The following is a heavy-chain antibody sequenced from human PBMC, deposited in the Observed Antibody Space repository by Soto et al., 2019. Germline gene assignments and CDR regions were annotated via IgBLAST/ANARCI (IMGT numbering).Heavy chain of an antibody. D-gene: IGHD5-12*01. V-gene: IGHV1-69*12. CDR1: GGTFSSYA. CDR3: VRVVAIPGYPDH. CDR2: IVPIVGTT. J-gene: IGHJ4*02. Sequence: QVQLVQSGAEVRQPASSVKVSCKTSGGTFSSYAISWVRQAPGQGLEWMGGIVPIVGTTTYAQKFQGRVTXXAXXDTSTAYMQLSRLRSDDTAVYYCVRVVAIPGYPDHWGQGTLVTVSS.